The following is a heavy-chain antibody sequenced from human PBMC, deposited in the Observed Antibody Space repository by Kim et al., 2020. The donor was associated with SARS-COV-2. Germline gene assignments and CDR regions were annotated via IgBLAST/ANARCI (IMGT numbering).Heavy chain of an antibody. D-gene: IGHD6-13*01. V-gene: IGHV1-3*01. CDR2: INAGNGNT. J-gene: IGHJ4*02. CDR1: GYTFTSYA. CDR3: ARDHFGYSSSWYSPDY. Sequence: ASVKVSCKASGYTFTSYAMHWVRQAPGQRLEWMGWINAGNGNTKYSQKFQGIVTITRDTSASTAYMELSSLRSEDTAVYYCARDHFGYSSSWYSPDYWGQGTLVTVSS.